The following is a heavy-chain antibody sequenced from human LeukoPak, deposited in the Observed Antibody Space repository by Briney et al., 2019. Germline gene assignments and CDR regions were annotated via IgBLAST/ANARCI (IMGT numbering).Heavy chain of an antibody. D-gene: IGHD6-19*01. V-gene: IGHV3-23*01. CDR3: AKESSGNSSGSYYFDA. J-gene: IGHJ4*02. CDR2: ISGSAGST. Sequence: GGSMRLSCAVSGFPLRGYVMSGVRQAPGKGLEWVSAISGSAGSTYYADSVKGRFTISRDNSKNTLYLQMNSLRAEDTAVYYCAKESSGNSSGSYYFDAWGEGTLVTASS. CDR1: GFPLRGYV.